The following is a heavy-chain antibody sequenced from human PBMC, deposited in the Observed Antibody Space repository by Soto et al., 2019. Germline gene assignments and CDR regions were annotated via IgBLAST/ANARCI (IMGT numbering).Heavy chain of an antibody. CDR2: IIPIFGTA. V-gene: IGHV1-69*13. Sequence: SVKVSCKASGGTFSSYAISWVRQAPGQGLEWMGGIIPIFGTANYAQKFQGRVTIAADESTSTAYMELSSLRSEDTAVYYCAKRIVVVIYPDYYYYGMDVWGQGTTVTVSS. J-gene: IGHJ6*02. D-gene: IGHD3-22*01. CDR3: AKRIVVVIYPDYYYYGMDV. CDR1: GGTFSSYA.